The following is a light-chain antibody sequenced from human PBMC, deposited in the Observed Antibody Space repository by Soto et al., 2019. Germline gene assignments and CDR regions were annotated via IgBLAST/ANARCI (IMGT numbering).Light chain of an antibody. Sequence: DIQMTQSPSTLSGSVGDRVTITCRASQTISSWLAWYQQKPGKAPKLLIYSTSTLQSGVPSRFSGSASGTEFTLSISGLQPEDFATYYCQQLNTYLITFGQGTRLEI. CDR2: STS. CDR1: QTISSW. CDR3: QQLNTYLIT. V-gene: IGKV1-5*01. J-gene: IGKJ5*01.